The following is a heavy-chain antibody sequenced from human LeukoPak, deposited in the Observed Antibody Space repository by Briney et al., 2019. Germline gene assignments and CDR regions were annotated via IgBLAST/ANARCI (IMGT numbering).Heavy chain of an antibody. Sequence: ASVKVSCKASGYTFTSYYMHWVRQAPGQGLEWMGIINPSGGSTSYAQKFQGRVTMTRDTSTSTVYMELSSLRSEDTAVYYCARYSGYDYYYYYGMDVWGQGTTVTVSS. J-gene: IGHJ6*02. D-gene: IGHD5-12*01. CDR3: ARYSGYDYYYYYGMDV. CDR2: INPSGGST. CDR1: GYTFTSYY. V-gene: IGHV1-46*01.